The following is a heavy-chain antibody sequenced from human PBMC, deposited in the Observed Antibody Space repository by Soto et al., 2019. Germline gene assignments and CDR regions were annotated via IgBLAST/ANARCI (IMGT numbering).Heavy chain of an antibody. CDR3: AKGDPVPPRRYCSGGSCYSGYFQH. D-gene: IGHD2-15*01. J-gene: IGHJ1*01. CDR1: GFTFDDYA. V-gene: IGHV3-9*03. CDR2: ISWNSGSI. Sequence: PGGSLRLSCAASGFTFDDYAMHWVRQAPGKGLEWVSGISWNSGSIGYADSVKGRFTISRDNAKNSLYLQMNSLRAEDMALYYCAKGDPVPPRRYCSGGSCYSGYFQHWGQGTLVTVSS.